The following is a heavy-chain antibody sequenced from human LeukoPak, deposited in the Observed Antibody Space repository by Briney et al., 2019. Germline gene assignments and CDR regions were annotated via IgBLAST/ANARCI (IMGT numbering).Heavy chain of an antibody. V-gene: IGHV4-31*03. Sequence: SETLSLTCTVSGGSVNSGSYYWSWIRQHPGKGLEWMGYTSYIGSPYYNSSLKSRLTISVDTSKNQFSLKLSSVTAADTAVYYCAGEPLRHGYFTVGYWGQGNLVTV. D-gene: IGHD2/OR15-2a*01. CDR3: AGEPLRHGYFTVGY. CDR1: GGSVNSGSYY. J-gene: IGHJ4*02. CDR2: TSYIGSP.